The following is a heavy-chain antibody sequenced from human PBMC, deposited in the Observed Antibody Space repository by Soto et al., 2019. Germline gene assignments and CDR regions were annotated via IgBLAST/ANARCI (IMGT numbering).Heavy chain of an antibody. Sequence: EVQLLESGGGLVQPGGSLRLSCAASGFTFSSYAMSWVRQAPGKGLEWVSAISGSGGSTYYADSVKGRFTISRDNSKNTLYLQMNSLRAEDTAVYYCAKDGHCSGGSCYFVAWFDPWGQGTLVTVSS. CDR1: GFTFSSYA. D-gene: IGHD2-15*01. V-gene: IGHV3-23*01. J-gene: IGHJ5*02. CDR2: ISGSGGST. CDR3: AKDGHCSGGSCYFVAWFDP.